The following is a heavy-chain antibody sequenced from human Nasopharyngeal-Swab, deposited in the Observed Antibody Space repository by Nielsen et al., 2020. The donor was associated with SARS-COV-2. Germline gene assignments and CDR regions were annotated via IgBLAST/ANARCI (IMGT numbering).Heavy chain of an antibody. CDR2: IYHSGSS. V-gene: IGHV4-59*12. CDR1: GGSISGYY. J-gene: IGHJ5*02. D-gene: IGHD4-17*01. Sequence: TLSLTCTVSGGSISGYYWSWTRQPPGKGLEWIGYIYHSGSSNYNPSLKSRVTISVDTSKNQFSLKLSSVTAADTAVYYCARGTRTVFDPWGQGTLVTVSS. CDR3: ARGTRTVFDP.